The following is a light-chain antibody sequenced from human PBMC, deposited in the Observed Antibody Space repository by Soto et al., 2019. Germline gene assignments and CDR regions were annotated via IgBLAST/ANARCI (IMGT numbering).Light chain of an antibody. Sequence: QSVLTQPASVSGSPGQSITVSCTGTSSNVGGYNYVSWYQQHPGKAPRFLIYDVTNRPSGVSNRFSGSKSGNTASLTISGLQAEDEADYYCSSYRRGSTYVFGTGTKLTVL. CDR1: SSNVGGYNY. CDR2: DVT. V-gene: IGLV2-14*03. CDR3: SSYRRGSTYV. J-gene: IGLJ1*01.